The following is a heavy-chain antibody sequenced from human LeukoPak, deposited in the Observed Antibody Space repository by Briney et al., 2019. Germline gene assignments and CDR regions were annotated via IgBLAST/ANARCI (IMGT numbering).Heavy chain of an antibody. CDR3: ARVLEGSSWPIDY. V-gene: IGHV3-66*02. CDR2: IYSGGST. J-gene: IGHJ4*02. CDR1: GFTVSSNY. Sequence: GGSLRLSCAAPGFTVSSNYMSWVRQAPGKGLEWVSVIYSGGSTYYADSVKGRFTISRDNSKNTLYLQMNSLRAEDTAVYYCARVLEGSSWPIDYWGQGTLVTVSS. D-gene: IGHD6-13*01.